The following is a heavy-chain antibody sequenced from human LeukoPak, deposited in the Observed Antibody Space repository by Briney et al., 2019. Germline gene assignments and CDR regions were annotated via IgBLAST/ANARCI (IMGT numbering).Heavy chain of an antibody. D-gene: IGHD6-19*01. CDR2: INPNSGGT. CDR3: ARGAYPGIAVAGSPFDY. CDR1: GYTFTGYY. Sequence: ASVKVSCKASGYTFTGYYMHWVRQAPGQGLEWMGWINPNSGGTNYAQKFQGRVTMTRDTSFSTAYMELSRLRSDDTAVYYCARGAYPGIAVAGSPFDYWGQGTLVTVSS. J-gene: IGHJ4*02. V-gene: IGHV1-2*02.